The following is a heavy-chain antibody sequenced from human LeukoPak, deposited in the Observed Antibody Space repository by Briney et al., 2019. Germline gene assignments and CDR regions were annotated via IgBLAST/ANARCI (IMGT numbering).Heavy chain of an antibody. CDR2: ISGSGGST. D-gene: IGHD2-2*01. V-gene: IGHV3-23*01. Sequence: QAGGSLRLSCAASGFTFSSYAMSWVRQAPGKGLEWVSAISGSGGSTYYADSVKGRFTISRDNAKNSLYLQMNSLRAEDTAVYYCARVPPAAIGGTGYMDVWGKGTTVTVSS. CDR1: GFTFSSYA. J-gene: IGHJ6*03. CDR3: ARVPPAAIGGTGYMDV.